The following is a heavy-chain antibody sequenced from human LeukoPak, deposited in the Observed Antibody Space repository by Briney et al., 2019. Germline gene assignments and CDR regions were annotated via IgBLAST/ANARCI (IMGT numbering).Heavy chain of an antibody. D-gene: IGHD1-1*01. CDR2: MNPNSGNT. V-gene: IGHV1-8*03. J-gene: IGHJ1*01. CDR3: ARGPPTAQYFQH. Sequence: ASVKVSCKASGHTFTSYDINWVRQATGQGLEWMGWMNPNSGNTGYAQKFQGRVTITRNTSISTVYMELSSLRSEDTAVYYCARGPPTAQYFQHWGQGTLVTVSS. CDR1: GHTFTSYD.